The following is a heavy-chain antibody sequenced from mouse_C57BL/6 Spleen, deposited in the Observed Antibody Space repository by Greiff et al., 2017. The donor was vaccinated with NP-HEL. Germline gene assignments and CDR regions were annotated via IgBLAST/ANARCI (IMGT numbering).Heavy chain of an antibody. Sequence: VQLQQSGPELVKPGASVKISCKASGYSFTDYNMNWVKQSNGKSLEWIGVINPNYGTTSYNQKFKGKATLTVDQSSSTAYMELNSLTSEDSAGYYGSRSWITTVVAPFDYWGQGTTLTVSA. D-gene: IGHD1-1*01. CDR3: SRSWITTVVAPFDY. J-gene: IGHJ2*01. CDR1: GYSFTDYN. CDR2: INPNYGTT. V-gene: IGHV1-39*01.